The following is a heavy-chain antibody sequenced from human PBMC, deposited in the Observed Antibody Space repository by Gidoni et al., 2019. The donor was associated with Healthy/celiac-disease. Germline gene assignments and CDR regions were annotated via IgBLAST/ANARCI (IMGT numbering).Heavy chain of an antibody. CDR3: ATCSSTSSPLYYYYGMDV. CDR1: GFTFSSYW. D-gene: IGHD2-2*01. Sequence: EVQLVESGGGLVQPGGSLRLSCAASGFTFSSYWMHWVRQAPGKGLVWVSRINSDGSSTSYADSVKGRFTISRDNAKNTLYLQMNSLRAEDTAVYYCATCSSTSSPLYYYYGMDVWGQGTTVTVSS. V-gene: IGHV3-74*01. CDR2: INSDGSST. J-gene: IGHJ6*02.